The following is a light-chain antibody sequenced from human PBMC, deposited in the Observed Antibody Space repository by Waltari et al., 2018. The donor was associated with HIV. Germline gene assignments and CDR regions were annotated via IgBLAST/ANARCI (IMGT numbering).Light chain of an antibody. CDR2: ATS. J-gene: IGKJ4*01. CDR3: LQTHSYTLT. CDR1: QGIGHD. V-gene: IGKV1-6*01. Sequence: AIQMTQSPSSLSASVGDRVTITCRASQGIGHDLGWYQQKPGKAPKLLIYATSNLHSGVPSRFSGSGADTNFTLTINSLQPDDFATYFCLQTHSYTLTVGGGTNV.